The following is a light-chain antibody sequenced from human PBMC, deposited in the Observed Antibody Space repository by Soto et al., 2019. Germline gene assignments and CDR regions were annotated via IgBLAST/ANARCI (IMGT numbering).Light chain of an antibody. CDR2: DVF. V-gene: IGLV2-11*01. CDR1: SSGIGSYNA. CDR3: SSFAPSYRVI. Sequence: QSVLTQPRSVSGSPGHSVTISCFGTSSGIGSYNAVSWYQQHPGKAPKLIIFDVFERPSGVPDRFSGSKSGNSASLTISGLQAEDESDYYFSSFAPSYRVIFGGGTKLTVL. J-gene: IGLJ2*01.